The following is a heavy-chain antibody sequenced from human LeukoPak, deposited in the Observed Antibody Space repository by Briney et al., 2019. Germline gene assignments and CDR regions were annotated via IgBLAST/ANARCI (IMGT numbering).Heavy chain of an antibody. CDR1: GFTFSSYA. CDR2: ISSNGGST. CDR3: ARGEDGYNLNDY. D-gene: IGHD5-24*01. V-gene: IGHV3-64*01. J-gene: IGHJ4*02. Sequence: GGSLRLSCAASGFTFSSYAMHWVRQAPGKRLEYVSAISSNGGSTYYANSVKGRFTISRDNSKNTLYLQMGSLRAEDMAVYYCARGEDGYNLNDYWGQGTLVTVSS.